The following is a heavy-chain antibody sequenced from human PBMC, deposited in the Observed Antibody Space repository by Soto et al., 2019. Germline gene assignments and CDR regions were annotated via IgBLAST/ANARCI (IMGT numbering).Heavy chain of an antibody. Sequence: QVHLVKSGAEVKKPGASVKVSCKGSGYTFTSYGITWVRQAPGQGLERMGWISAHNGNTNYAQKRQGRVNVTTDTSTSTAYMELRSLRADDTAVYYCARGRYGDYWGQGALVTVSS. D-gene: IGHD1-1*01. V-gene: IGHV1-18*01. J-gene: IGHJ4*02. CDR1: GYTFTSYG. CDR3: ARGRYGDY. CDR2: ISAHNGNT.